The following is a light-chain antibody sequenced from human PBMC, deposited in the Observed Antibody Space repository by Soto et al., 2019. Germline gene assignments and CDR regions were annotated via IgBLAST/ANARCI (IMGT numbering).Light chain of an antibody. CDR3: NSYTSSSTLYV. J-gene: IGLJ1*01. V-gene: IGLV2-14*01. CDR1: SSDIGTYNY. Sequence: QCVLTQPASVSGSPGQSITISCTGTSSDIGTYNYVSWYQQHPGKAPKLMLYEVSNRPSGVSNRFFGSKSGNTASLTISGLQAEDEADYFCNSYTSSSTLYVFGTGTKLTVL. CDR2: EVS.